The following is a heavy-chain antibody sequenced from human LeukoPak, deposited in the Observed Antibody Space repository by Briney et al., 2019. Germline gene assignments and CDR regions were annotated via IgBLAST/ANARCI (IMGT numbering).Heavy chain of an antibody. CDR2: IYYSGST. D-gene: IGHD1-26*01. CDR3: ARGATTGGRGSLTPEFDY. V-gene: IGHV4-59*01. Sequence: SETLSLTCTVSGGSISSYYWSWIRQPPGKGLEWIGYIYYSGSTNYNPSLKSRVTIPVDTSKNQFSLKLSSVTAADTAVYYCARGATTGGRGSLTPEFDYWGQGTLVTVSS. J-gene: IGHJ4*02. CDR1: GGSISSYY.